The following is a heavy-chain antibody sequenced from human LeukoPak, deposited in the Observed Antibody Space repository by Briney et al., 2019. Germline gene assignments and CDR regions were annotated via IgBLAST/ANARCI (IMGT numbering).Heavy chain of an antibody. CDR3: ARVVFPSDSSGWFDY. V-gene: IGHV1-18*04. Sequence: ASVKVSWKASGYTFTSYGISWVRQAPGQGLEWMGWISAYNGNTNYAQKLQGRVTMTTDTSTSTAYMELRSLRSDDTAVYYCARVVFPSDSSGWFDYWGQGTLVTVSS. J-gene: IGHJ4*02. CDR1: GYTFTSYG. D-gene: IGHD6-19*01. CDR2: ISAYNGNT.